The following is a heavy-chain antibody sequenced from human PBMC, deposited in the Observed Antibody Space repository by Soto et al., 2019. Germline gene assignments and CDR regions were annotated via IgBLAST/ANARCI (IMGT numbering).Heavy chain of an antibody. Sequence: SETLSLTCTVSGGSISSYYWSWVRQPPGKGLEWIGYIYYSGSTNYNPSLKSRVTISVDTSKNQFSLKLSSVTAADTAVYYCVGSHCSSTSCYGWEYYYYGMDVWGQGTTVTVSS. CDR3: VGSHCSSTSCYGWEYYYYGMDV. CDR2: IYYSGST. CDR1: GGSISSYY. V-gene: IGHV4-59*01. J-gene: IGHJ6*02. D-gene: IGHD2-2*01.